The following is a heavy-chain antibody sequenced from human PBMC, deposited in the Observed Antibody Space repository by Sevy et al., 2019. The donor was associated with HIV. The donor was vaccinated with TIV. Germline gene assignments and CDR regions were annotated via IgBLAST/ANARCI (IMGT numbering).Heavy chain of an antibody. J-gene: IGHJ4*02. CDR3: AREGCTKPHDY. D-gene: IGHD2-8*01. CDR1: GFTFSKYS. Sequence: GGSLRLSCAASGFTFSKYSMSWVRQPPGKGLEWVSTLAFVCGEINYADSVKGRFTTSRANSKSSVNLQMNNLRPEDRAVYYCAREGCTKPHDYWGQGTLVTVSS. CDR2: LAFVCGEI. V-gene: IGHV3-23*01.